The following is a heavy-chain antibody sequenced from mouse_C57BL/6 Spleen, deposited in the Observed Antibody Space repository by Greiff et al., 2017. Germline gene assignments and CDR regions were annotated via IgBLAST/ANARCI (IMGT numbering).Heavy chain of an antibody. CDR1: GFTFSDYY. D-gene: IGHD2-1*01. CDR3: ARAPYGNLYYFDY. J-gene: IGHJ2*01. Sequence: EVMLVESEGGLVQPGSSMKLSCTASGFTFSDYYMAWVRQVPEKGLEWVANINYDGSSTYYLDSLKSRFIISRDNAKNILYLQMSSLKSEDTATYYCARAPYGNLYYFDYWGQGTTLTDSS. V-gene: IGHV5-16*01. CDR2: INYDGSST.